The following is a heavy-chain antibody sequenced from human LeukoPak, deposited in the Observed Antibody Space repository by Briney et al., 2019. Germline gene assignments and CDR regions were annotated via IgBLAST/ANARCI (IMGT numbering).Heavy chain of an antibody. CDR1: GYTFTSYG. J-gene: IGHJ4*02. Sequence: APVKVSCKASGYTFTSYGISWVRQAPGQGLEWMGIINPSGGSTSYAQKFQGRVTMTRDTSTSTVYMELSSLRSEDTAAYYCARGARITMNDSMVRGVFDYWGQGTLVTVSS. D-gene: IGHD3-10*01. V-gene: IGHV1-46*01. CDR3: ARGARITMNDSMVRGVFDY. CDR2: INPSGGST.